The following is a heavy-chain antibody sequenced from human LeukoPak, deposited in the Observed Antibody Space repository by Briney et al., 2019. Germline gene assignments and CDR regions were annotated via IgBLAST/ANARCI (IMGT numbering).Heavy chain of an antibody. CDR2: ISGTGGST. Sequence: PGGSLRLSRAASGFTFSSYAMNWVRQSPERGLEWVSAISGTGGSTSYADSLKGRFTISRDNSKNTLYLQMSSLTAEDTAVYYCAKECGRDYDDRAFDIWGQGTMVTVCS. V-gene: IGHV3-23*01. D-gene: IGHD3-22*01. CDR1: GFTFSSYA. J-gene: IGHJ3*02. CDR3: AKECGRDYDDRAFDI.